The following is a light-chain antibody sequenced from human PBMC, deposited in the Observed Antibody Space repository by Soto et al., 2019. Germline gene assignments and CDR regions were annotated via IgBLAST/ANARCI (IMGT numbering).Light chain of an antibody. CDR1: SSDVGAYHY. CDR3: SSYTRSSTVV. V-gene: IGLV2-14*01. CDR2: DVN. J-gene: IGLJ2*01. Sequence: QSALTQPASVSGSPGQSITISCTGSSSDVGAYHYVSWYQQYPGQPPKLVIYDVNNRPSGVANRFSGSKSGNTASLTVSGLQPEDEADYYCSSYTRSSTVVFGGGTQLTVL.